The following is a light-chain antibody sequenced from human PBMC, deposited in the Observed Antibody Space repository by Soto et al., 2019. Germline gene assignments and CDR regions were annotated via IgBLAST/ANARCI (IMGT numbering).Light chain of an antibody. Sequence: QSVVTQPASVSGSPGQSITISCTGTSSDVGGYNYVSWYQQHPGKAPKLMIYDVSNRPSGVSNRFSGSKSGNTASLTISGLQAEDEADYYCSSYTSSNTQVFGTGTKVTVL. V-gene: IGLV2-14*03. CDR1: SSDVGGYNY. J-gene: IGLJ1*01. CDR3: SSYTSSNTQV. CDR2: DVS.